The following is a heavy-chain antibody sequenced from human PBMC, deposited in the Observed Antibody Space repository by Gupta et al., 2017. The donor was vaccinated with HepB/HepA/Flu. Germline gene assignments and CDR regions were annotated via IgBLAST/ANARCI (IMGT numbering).Heavy chain of an antibody. CDR1: GLTFISYN. D-gene: IGHD4-17*01. J-gene: IGHJ3*02. Sequence: EVQLVESGGGLVQPGGSLRLSCAVSGLTFISYNMNWVRQAPGKGLEWLSYISSSGNSVFYTDSVRGRFSISRDNARNSLNLQMTNLRDEDTAVYYCATNGTTMTTAPFPAFDIWGQGTMVTVSS. CDR3: ATNGTTMTTAPFPAFDI. V-gene: IGHV3-48*02. CDR2: ISSSGNSV.